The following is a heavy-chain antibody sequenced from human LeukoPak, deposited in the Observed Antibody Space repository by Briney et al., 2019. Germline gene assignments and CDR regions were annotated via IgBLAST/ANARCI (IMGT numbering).Heavy chain of an antibody. J-gene: IGHJ6*03. Sequence: GGSLRLSCAASGFTFSTFGMHWVRQAPGKGLEWVAFIRFDGTSEFYADSVKARFTISRDNSQNTVSLQLNNLRIEDTALYYCAKTSLSDPSGHYYYMDVWGKGTTVTVSS. CDR2: IRFDGTSE. D-gene: IGHD3-3*01. V-gene: IGHV3-30*02. CDR1: GFTFSTFG. CDR3: AKTSLSDPSGHYYYMDV.